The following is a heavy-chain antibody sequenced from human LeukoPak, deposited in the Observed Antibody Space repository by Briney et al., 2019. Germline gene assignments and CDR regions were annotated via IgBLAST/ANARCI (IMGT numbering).Heavy chain of an antibody. CDR3: SRGPVS. CDR1: GFTVSSNY. Sequence: GGSLRLSCAASGFTVSSNYMNWIRQAPGKGLVWVSRINTDGSSTNYADSVKGRFTISRDNAKNTLYLQMNSLRAEDTAVYYCSRGPVSWGQGTLVTVSS. J-gene: IGHJ5*02. V-gene: IGHV3-74*01. CDR2: INTDGSST.